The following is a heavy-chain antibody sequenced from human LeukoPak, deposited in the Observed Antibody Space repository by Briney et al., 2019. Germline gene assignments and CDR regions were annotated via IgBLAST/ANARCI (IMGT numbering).Heavy chain of an antibody. J-gene: IGHJ6*02. CDR1: GYTFTSYG. Sequence: SVKVSCKASGYTFTSYGISWVRQAPGQGLEWMGGIIPIFGTANYAQKFQGRVTITADESTSTAYMELSSLRSEDTAVYYCAREEGTQQLALNLYYYYGMDVWGQGTTITVSS. CDR2: IIPIFGTA. V-gene: IGHV1-69*13. D-gene: IGHD6-13*01. CDR3: AREEGTQQLALNLYYYYGMDV.